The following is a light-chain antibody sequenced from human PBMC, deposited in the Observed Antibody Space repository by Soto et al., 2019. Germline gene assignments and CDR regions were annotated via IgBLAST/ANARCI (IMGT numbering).Light chain of an antibody. J-gene: IGLJ1*01. CDR1: SSDIGGYNY. Sequence: QSALTQPASVSGSPGQSITISCTGTSSDIGGYNYISRYQQHPGKAPKLMIYEVSNRPSGVSNRFSGSKSGNTASLTISGLQAEDEADYYCSSYTDSKTRVFGTGTKVTVL. V-gene: IGLV2-14*01. CDR2: EVS. CDR3: SSYTDSKTRV.